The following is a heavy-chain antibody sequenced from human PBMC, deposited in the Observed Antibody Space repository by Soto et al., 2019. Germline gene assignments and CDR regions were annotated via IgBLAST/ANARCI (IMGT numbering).Heavy chain of an antibody. J-gene: IGHJ5*02. Sequence: QVQLQQWGAGLLKPSETLSLTCAVYGGSFSGYYWSWIRQPPGKGLEWIGEINHSGSTNYNPSLKSRVTISVDTSKNQCSLKLSSVTAADTAVYYCARVRDIVVNWFDPWGQGTLVTVSS. V-gene: IGHV4-34*01. CDR1: GGSFSGYY. D-gene: IGHD2-15*01. CDR2: INHSGST. CDR3: ARVRDIVVNWFDP.